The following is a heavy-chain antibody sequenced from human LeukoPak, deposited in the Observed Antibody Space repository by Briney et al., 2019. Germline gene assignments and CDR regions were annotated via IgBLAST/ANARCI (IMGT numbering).Heavy chain of an antibody. CDR3: ARLRRDINDWYADDC. CDR2: ISITEGT. J-gene: IGHJ4*02. V-gene: IGHV4-4*07. Sequence: SETLSLTCSVSGGSVNTYYWSWIRQSAGKGLEWIGRISITEGTNYNPSLKSRVSMSVDSSKNQVSLKLGSVTAADTAVYYCARLRRDINDWYADDCWGQGTLVTVSS. CDR1: GGSVNTYY. D-gene: IGHD6-19*01.